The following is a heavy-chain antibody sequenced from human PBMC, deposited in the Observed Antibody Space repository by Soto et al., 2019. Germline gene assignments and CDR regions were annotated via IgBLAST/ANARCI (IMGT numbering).Heavy chain of an antibody. V-gene: IGHV3-33*01. CDR1: GFTFSSYG. Sequence: GGSLRLSCAASGFTFSSYGMHWVRQAPGKGLEWVAVIWYDGSNKYYADSVKGRFTISRDNSKNTLYLQMNSLRAEDKAVYYCARVGLWGIAAAGTTVFPYYYGMDVWGQGTTVTVSS. CDR2: IWYDGSNK. J-gene: IGHJ6*02. D-gene: IGHD6-13*01. CDR3: ARVGLWGIAAAGTTVFPYYYGMDV.